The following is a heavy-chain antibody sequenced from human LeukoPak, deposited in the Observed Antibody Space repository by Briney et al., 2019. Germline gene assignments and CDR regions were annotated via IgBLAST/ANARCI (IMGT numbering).Heavy chain of an antibody. CDR1: GFTFSSYG. J-gene: IGHJ4*02. Sequence: PGRSLRLSCAASGFTFSSYGMHWVRQAPGKGLGWVAVISYDGSNKYYADSVKGRFTISRDNSKNTLYLQMNSLRAEDTAVYYCAKTGPALGPRPKGIADYHYYFDYWGQGTLVTVSS. V-gene: IGHV3-30*18. CDR2: ISYDGSNK. D-gene: IGHD6-13*01. CDR3: AKTGPALGPRPKGIADYHYYFDY.